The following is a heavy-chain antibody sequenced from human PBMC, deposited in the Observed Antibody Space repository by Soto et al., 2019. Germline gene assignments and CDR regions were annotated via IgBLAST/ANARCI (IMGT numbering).Heavy chain of an antibody. Sequence: QVQLVASGGGGVQPGKSLRLSCAASGFTFNTYGMHWVRQAPGKGPEWVAVISNDGSNKYYADSVKGRFTISRDNSKTTLYLQMNSLRAEDTAVYYCAKWNYPQSDWGQGTLVNVSS. V-gene: IGHV3-30*18. CDR2: ISNDGSNK. CDR1: GFTFNTYG. CDR3: AKWNYPQSD. D-gene: IGHD1-7*01. J-gene: IGHJ4*02.